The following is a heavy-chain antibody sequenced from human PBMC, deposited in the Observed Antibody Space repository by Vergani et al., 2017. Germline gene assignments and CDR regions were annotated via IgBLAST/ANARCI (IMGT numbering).Heavy chain of an antibody. J-gene: IGHJ4*02. D-gene: IGHD3-22*01. Sequence: QVQLVESGGGVVQPGRSLRLSCAASGFTFSSYGMHWVRQAPDKGLEWVAVISYDGSNKYYADSVKGRFTISRDNSKNTLYLQMNSLRAVDTAVYYCAKDRGSGYSGTHIDYWGQGTLVTVSS. CDR3: AKDRGSGYSGTHIDY. CDR2: ISYDGSNK. V-gene: IGHV3-30*18. CDR1: GFTFSSYG.